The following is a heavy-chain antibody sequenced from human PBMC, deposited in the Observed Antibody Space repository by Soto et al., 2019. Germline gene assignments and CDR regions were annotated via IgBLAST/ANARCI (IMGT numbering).Heavy chain of an antibody. V-gene: IGHV3-23*01. CDR1: GFTFSSYA. Sequence: EVQLLESGGGLVQPGGSLRLSCAASGFTFSSYAMSWVRLAPGKGLEWFSSIGGSGGTYYADSVKGRFTISRDNSKNMLYLLLNSLSAEDTAMYYCAKGQGWSYYYDSWGQGTLVTVSS. CDR2: IGGSGGT. D-gene: IGHD2-15*01. J-gene: IGHJ4*02. CDR3: AKGQGWSYYYDS.